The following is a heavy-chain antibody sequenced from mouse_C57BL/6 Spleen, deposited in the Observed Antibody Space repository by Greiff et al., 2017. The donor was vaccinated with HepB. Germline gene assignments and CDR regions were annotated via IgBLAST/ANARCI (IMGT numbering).Heavy chain of an antibody. V-gene: IGHV1-69*01. CDR1: GYTFTSYW. Sequence: QVQLQQPGAELVMPGASVKLSCKASGYTFTSYWMHWVKQRPGQGLEWIGEIDPSDSYTNYNQKFKGKSTLTVDKSSRTAYMQLSSLTSEDSAVYYCARETLLLQGFAYWGQGTLVTVSA. CDR2: IDPSDSYT. D-gene: IGHD1-1*01. CDR3: ARETLLLQGFAY. J-gene: IGHJ3*01.